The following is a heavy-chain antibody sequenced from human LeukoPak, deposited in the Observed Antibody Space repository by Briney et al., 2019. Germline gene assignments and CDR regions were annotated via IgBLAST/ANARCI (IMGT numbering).Heavy chain of an antibody. D-gene: IGHD6-13*01. CDR2: IYYSGST. J-gene: IGHJ4*02. CDR1: GGSISSSSYY. V-gene: IGHV4-39*01. Sequence: RPSETLSLTCTVSGGSISSSSYYWGWIRQPPGKGLEWIGSIYYSGSTYYNPSLKSRVTISVDTSKNQFSLKLSSVTAADTAVYYCARHSIPWYSSSWYDAYFDYWGQGALVTVSS. CDR3: ARHSIPWYSSSWYDAYFDY.